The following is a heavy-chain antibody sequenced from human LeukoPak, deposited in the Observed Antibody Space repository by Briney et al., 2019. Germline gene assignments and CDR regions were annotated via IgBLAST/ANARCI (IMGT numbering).Heavy chain of an antibody. V-gene: IGHV1-2*02. CDR3: AREGLTMVRGKPNSWFDP. CDR2: INPNSGGT. J-gene: IGHJ5*02. Sequence: GASVKVSCKASGYTFTGYYMHWVRQAPGQGLEWMGWINPNSGGTNYAQKFQGRVTMTRGTSISTAYMELSRLRSDDTAMYYCAREGLTMVRGKPNSWFDPWGQGTLVTVSS. D-gene: IGHD3-10*01. CDR1: GYTFTGYY.